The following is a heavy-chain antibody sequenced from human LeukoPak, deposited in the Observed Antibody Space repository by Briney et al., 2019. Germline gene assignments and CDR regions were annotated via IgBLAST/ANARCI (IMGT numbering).Heavy chain of an antibody. D-gene: IGHD3-22*01. J-gene: IGHJ4*02. V-gene: IGHV4-38-2*02. CDR2: IYHSGST. CDR3: ASHHYSDSSGLGGY. Sequence: SETLSLTCTVSGYSVSSGYYWGWIRPPPGKGLEWIGYIYHSGSTYYNPSLKSRVTISVDTSKNQFSLKLSFVTAADTAVYYCASHHYSDSSGLGGYWGQGTQVTVSS. CDR1: GYSVSSGYY.